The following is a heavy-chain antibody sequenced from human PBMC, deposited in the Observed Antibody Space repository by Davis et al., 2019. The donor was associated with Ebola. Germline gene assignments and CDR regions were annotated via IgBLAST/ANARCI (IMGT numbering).Heavy chain of an antibody. CDR3: ATCGFCVSTSGVDY. Sequence: GESLKISCAASGFTFSSYAMSWVRQAPGKGLEWVSGISGVGYNTYHADSVKGRFTISRDNSKNTFYLQMNSLSGDDMALYYCATCGFCVSTSGVDYWGQGTLVTVSS. D-gene: IGHD5/OR15-5a*01. CDR1: GFTFSSYA. V-gene: IGHV3-23*01. CDR2: ISGVGYNT. J-gene: IGHJ4*02.